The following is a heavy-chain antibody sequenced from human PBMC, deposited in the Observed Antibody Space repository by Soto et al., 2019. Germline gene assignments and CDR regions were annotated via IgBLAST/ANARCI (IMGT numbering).Heavy chain of an antibody. CDR2: IRSRDSDYAT. Sequence: EVQLVESGGGLVHPGGSLKLSCAVSGFTFSGSVMHWVRQAPGKGLEWLGRIRSRDSDYATSYAESVKGRVTISRDDSTNTAYLQVTSLQIEDTALYYCTTYGNSSKGFDYWGQGTLVTVSS. D-gene: IGHD6-6*01. CDR3: TTYGNSSKGFDY. J-gene: IGHJ4*02. CDR1: GFTFSGSV. V-gene: IGHV3-73*01.